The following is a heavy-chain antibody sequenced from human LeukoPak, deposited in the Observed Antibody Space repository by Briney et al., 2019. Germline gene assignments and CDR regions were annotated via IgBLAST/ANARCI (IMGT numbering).Heavy chain of an antibody. CDR2: IKPDGSET. Sequence: ETLSLTCAVYGGSFSGYYWSWIRQPPGKGLEWVANIKPDGSETYYVDSVKGRFTISRDNAKNSVYLQMNSLRVEDTAVYFCAPQGGWGQGTLVIVSS. CDR1: GGSFSGYY. V-gene: IGHV3-7*01. J-gene: IGHJ4*02. D-gene: IGHD3-16*01. CDR3: APQGG.